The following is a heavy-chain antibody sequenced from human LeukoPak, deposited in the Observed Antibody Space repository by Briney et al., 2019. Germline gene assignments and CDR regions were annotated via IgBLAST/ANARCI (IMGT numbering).Heavy chain of an antibody. D-gene: IGHD6-19*01. Sequence: PGGSLRLSCGASGFIFTHAWMNWVRQAPGKGLEWVSSISSSSSYIYYADSVKGRFTISRDNAKNSLYLQMNSLRAEDTAVYYCARDRSSGWFDFDYWGQGTLVTVSS. J-gene: IGHJ4*02. CDR1: GFIFTHAW. CDR2: ISSSSSYI. CDR3: ARDRSSGWFDFDY. V-gene: IGHV3-21*01.